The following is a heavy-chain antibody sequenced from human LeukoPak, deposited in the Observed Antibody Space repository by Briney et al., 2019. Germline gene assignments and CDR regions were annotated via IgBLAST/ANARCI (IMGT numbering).Heavy chain of an antibody. CDR2: IYYSGST. V-gene: IGHV4-59*01. CDR3: ARDGSCYEVDAFDI. J-gene: IGHJ3*02. CDR1: GGSISSYY. D-gene: IGHD5-12*01. Sequence: SETLSLTCTVSGGSISSYYWSWIRQPPGKGLEWIGYIYYSGSTNYNPSLKSRVTISVDTSKNQFSLKLSSVTAADTAVYYLARDGSCYEVDAFDIWGQGTMVTVSS.